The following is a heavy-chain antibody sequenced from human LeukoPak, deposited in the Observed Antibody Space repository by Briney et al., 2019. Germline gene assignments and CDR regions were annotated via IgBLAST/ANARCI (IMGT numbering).Heavy chain of an antibody. J-gene: IGHJ4*02. CDR1: GFTFSSYA. CDR3: AREAGTADY. CDR2: IKQDGSEK. Sequence: PGGSLRLSCAASGFTFSSYAMSWVRQAPGKGLEWVANIKQDGSEKYYVDSVKGRFTISRDNAKNSLYLQMNSLRAEDTAVYYCAREAGTADYWGQGTLVTVSS. V-gene: IGHV3-7*01. D-gene: IGHD6-13*01.